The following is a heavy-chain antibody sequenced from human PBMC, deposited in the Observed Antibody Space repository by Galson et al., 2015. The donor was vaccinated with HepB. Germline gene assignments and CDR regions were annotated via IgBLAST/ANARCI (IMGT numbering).Heavy chain of an antibody. V-gene: IGHV4-59*01. CDR1: GGSISSYY. CDR2: IYYSGST. J-gene: IGHJ5*02. Sequence: LTCTVSGGSISSYYWSWIRQPPGKGLEWIGYIYYSGSTNYNPSLKSRVTISVDTSKNQFSLKLSSVTAADTAVYYCARGRGWYGVTNWFDPWGQGTLVTVSS. D-gene: IGHD6-19*01. CDR3: ARGRGWYGVTNWFDP.